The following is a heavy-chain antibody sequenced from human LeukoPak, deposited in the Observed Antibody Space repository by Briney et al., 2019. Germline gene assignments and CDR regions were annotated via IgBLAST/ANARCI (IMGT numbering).Heavy chain of an antibody. D-gene: IGHD3-3*01. V-gene: IGHV3-53*04. CDR2: IYSGGST. Sequence: GGSLRLSCAASGFTVSSNYISWVRQAPGKGLEWVSVIYSGGSTYYADSVKGRFTISRHNSKNTLYLQMNSLRAEDTAVYYCARARSDVLRFLEWLPTYYFDYWGQGTLVTVSS. CDR3: ARARSDVLRFLEWLPTYYFDY. CDR1: GFTVSSNY. J-gene: IGHJ4*02.